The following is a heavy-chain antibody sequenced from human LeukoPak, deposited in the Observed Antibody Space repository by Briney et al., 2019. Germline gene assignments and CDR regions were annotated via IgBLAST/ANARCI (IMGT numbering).Heavy chain of an antibody. V-gene: IGHV1-2*06. Sequence: GASVKVSCKASGYTFTGYYMHWVRQAPGQGLEWMGRLNPNSGVTNFAQRFQGRVTMTRDTSISTAYMELSSLRSEDTAVYYCARGYSSGYYYYYMDVWGKGTTVTVSS. CDR3: ARGYSSGYYYYYMDV. J-gene: IGHJ6*03. CDR1: GYTFTGYY. D-gene: IGHD3-22*01. CDR2: LNPNSGVT.